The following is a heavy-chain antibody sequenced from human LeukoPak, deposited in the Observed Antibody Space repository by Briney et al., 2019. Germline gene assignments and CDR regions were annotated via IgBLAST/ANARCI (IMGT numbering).Heavy chain of an antibody. D-gene: IGHD3-10*01. CDR1: GFSFSDYG. CDR2: MWYDGTNK. J-gene: IGHJ4*02. V-gene: IGHV3-33*03. Sequence: GGSLRLSCAASGFSFSDYGMHWVRQAPGKGLEWVAVMWYDGTNKYYEDSVKGRFSISRDDSKDTVYLQMNSLRAEDTAVYYCAELTSMVEQYWGQGTLVTVSS. CDR3: AELTSMVEQY.